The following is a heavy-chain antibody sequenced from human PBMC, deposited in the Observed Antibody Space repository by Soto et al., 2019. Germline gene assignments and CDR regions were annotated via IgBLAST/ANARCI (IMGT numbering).Heavy chain of an antibody. J-gene: IGHJ4*02. D-gene: IGHD6-13*01. Sequence: QVQLVQSGSEVKKPGSSVRVSCKTSGDTFSIYTISWVRQAPGQGLAWMGRVLPFLDITSYSQRFQGRVTITADRSTTTAYMELNSLRSEDTAVYYCARDRDNSNWPNFDSWGQGTLVTVSS. CDR3: ARDRDNSNWPNFDS. CDR2: VLPFLDIT. CDR1: GDTFSIYT. V-gene: IGHV1-69*02.